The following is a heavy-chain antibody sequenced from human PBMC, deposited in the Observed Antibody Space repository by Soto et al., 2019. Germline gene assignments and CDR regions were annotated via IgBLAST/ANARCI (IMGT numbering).Heavy chain of an antibody. J-gene: IGHJ6*03. CDR1: GGSFSGYY. Sequence: LETLSLTCAVYGGSFSGYYWSWLRQPPGKGLEWIGEINHSGSTNYNPSLKSRVTISVDMSKNQFSLKLSSVTAADTAVYYCARGPHSSGWYNYYYYMDVWGKGTTVTVS. CDR3: ARGPHSSGWYNYYYYMDV. D-gene: IGHD6-19*01. V-gene: IGHV4-34*01. CDR2: INHSGST.